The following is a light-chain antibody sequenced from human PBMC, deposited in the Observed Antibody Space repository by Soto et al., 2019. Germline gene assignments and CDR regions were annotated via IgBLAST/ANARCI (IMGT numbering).Light chain of an antibody. J-gene: IGKJ2*01. CDR1: QSVSSRN. CDR2: GAS. CDR3: QRYGSSPPYT. Sequence: ETVLMQSPGTLSLSPGERATLSCRASQSVSSRNLAWYQQKPGQAPRLLIYGASSRATGIPDRFSGSGSGTDFTLTISRLKPEDFAVYYCQRYGSSPPYTFGHGTKLEIK. V-gene: IGKV3-20*01.